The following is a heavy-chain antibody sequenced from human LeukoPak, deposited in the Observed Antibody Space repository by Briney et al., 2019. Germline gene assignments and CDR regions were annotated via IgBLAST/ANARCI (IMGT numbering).Heavy chain of an antibody. CDR2: MNPNSGNT. V-gene: IGHV1-8*03. J-gene: IGHJ6*03. CDR3: ARAIRIAAAGTGYYYYMDV. D-gene: IGHD6-13*01. CDR1: GYTFTSYD. Sequence: ASVKVSCKASGYTFTSYDINWVRQATGQGLEWMGWMNPNSGNTGYAQKFQGRVTITRNTSISTAYMELSSLRSEDTAVYYCARAIRIAAAGTGYYYYMDVWGKGTTVTVSS.